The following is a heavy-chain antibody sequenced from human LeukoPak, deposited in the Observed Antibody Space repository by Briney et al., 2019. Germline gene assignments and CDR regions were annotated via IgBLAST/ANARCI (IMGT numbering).Heavy chain of an antibody. V-gene: IGHV1-3*01. CDR2: INAGNGNT. D-gene: IGHD3-10*01. CDR3: ARSAYGSGSYFHDY. Sequence: ASVKVSCKASGYTFTSYAMHWVRQAPGQRLEWMGWINAGNGNTKYSQKFQGRVTVTRDTSASTAYMELSSLRSEDTAVYYCARSAYGSGSYFHDYWGQGTLVTVSS. J-gene: IGHJ4*02. CDR1: GYTFTSYA.